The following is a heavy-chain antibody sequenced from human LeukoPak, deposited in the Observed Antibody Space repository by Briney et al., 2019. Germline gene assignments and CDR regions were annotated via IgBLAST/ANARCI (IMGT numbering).Heavy chain of an antibody. CDR1: GFTFSNYD. V-gene: IGHV3-30*18. CDR3: AKDDRGNEAPFDY. J-gene: IGHJ4*02. Sequence: PGRSLRLSCAASGFTFSNYDMHWVRQAPGKGLEWVAVISYDGTNEYYADSVKGRFTISRDNSKNTLHLQMNSLRAEDTAVYYCAKDDRGNEAPFDYWGQGTLVTVSS. CDR2: ISYDGTNE.